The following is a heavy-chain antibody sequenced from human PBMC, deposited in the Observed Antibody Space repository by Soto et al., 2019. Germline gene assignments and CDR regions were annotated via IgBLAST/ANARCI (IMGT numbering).Heavy chain of an antibody. Sequence: QVQLVESGGGVVQPGRSLRLSCAASGFTFSSYGMHWVRQAPGKGLEWVAVISYDGSNKYYADSVKGRFTISRDNSKNTLYLQMNCLRAEDTAVYYCAKDGSGSSSPSYDWYFDLWGRGTLVTVSS. CDR1: GFTFSSYG. J-gene: IGHJ2*01. V-gene: IGHV3-30*18. CDR2: ISYDGSNK. CDR3: AKDGSGSSSPSYDWYFDL. D-gene: IGHD1-26*01.